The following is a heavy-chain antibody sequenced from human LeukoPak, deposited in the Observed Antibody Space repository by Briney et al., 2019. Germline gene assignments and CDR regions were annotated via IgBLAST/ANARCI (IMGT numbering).Heavy chain of an antibody. D-gene: IGHD6-19*01. Sequence: ASVKVSCKASGYTFTGYYMHWVRQAPGQGLEWMGWINPNSGGTNYAQKFQGRVTMTRDTSISTAYMELSRLRSDDTAVYYCARVLGIAVADPEFDYWGQGTLVTVSS. V-gene: IGHV1-2*02. CDR1: GYTFTGYY. CDR3: ARVLGIAVADPEFDY. J-gene: IGHJ4*02. CDR2: INPNSGGT.